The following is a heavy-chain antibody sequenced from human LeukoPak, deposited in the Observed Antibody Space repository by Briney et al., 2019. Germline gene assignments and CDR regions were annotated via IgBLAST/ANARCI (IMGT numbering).Heavy chain of an antibody. J-gene: IGHJ6*02. CDR3: ARGPYYYGMDV. V-gene: IGHV3-48*01. CDR2: ISSSSSTI. CDR1: GFTFSSYS. Sequence: GGSLRLSCAASGFTFSSYSMDWVRQTPGKGLEWVSYISSSSSTIYYADPVKGRFTISRDNAKNSLYLQMNSLRAEDTAVYYCARGPYYYGMDVWGQGTTVTVSS.